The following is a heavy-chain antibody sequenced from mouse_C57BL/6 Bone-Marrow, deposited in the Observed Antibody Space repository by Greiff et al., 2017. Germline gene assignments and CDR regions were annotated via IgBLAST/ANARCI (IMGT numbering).Heavy chain of an antibody. J-gene: IGHJ2*01. D-gene: IGHD2-5*01. V-gene: IGHV1-15*01. CDR1: GYTFTDYE. CDR3: TRLIVTRDY. CDR2: IDPETGGT. Sequence: QVHVKQSGAELVRPGASVTLSCKASGYTFTDYEMHWVKQTPVHGLEWIGAIDPETGGTAYNQKFKGKAILTADKSSSTAYMELRSLTSEDSAVYYCTRLIVTRDYWGQGTTLTVSS.